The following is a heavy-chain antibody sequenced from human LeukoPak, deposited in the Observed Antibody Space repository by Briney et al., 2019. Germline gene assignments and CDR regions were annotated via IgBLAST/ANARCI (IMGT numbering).Heavy chain of an antibody. D-gene: IGHD3-3*01. Sequence: SETLSLTCAVYGGSYSGHYWSWIRQPPGKGLEWIGEINHSGSTNYNPSLESRVTISVDTSKNHFSLKLSSVTAADTAVYYCASGQYYDLWSGYYVDWGQGTLVTVSA. CDR3: ASGQYYDLWSGYYVD. CDR2: INHSGST. J-gene: IGHJ4*02. CDR1: GGSYSGHY. V-gene: IGHV4-34*01.